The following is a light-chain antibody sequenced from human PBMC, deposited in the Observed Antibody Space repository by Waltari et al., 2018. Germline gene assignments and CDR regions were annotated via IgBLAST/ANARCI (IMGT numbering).Light chain of an antibody. V-gene: IGKV1-39*01. Sequence: DIQMTQSPSSLSASVGDRVTFTCRASQSISNHLNWYQQKPGEAPKLLIYGASRLQSGVPSRFSGSGSGTDFALTINSLQPEDFATYYCQQSYSTLPFTFGPGTKVDFK. CDR1: QSISNH. J-gene: IGKJ3*01. CDR3: QQSYSTLPFT. CDR2: GAS.